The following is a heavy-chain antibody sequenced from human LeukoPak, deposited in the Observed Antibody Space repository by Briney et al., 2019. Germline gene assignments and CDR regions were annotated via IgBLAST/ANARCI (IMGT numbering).Heavy chain of an antibody. CDR3: ARAGVATWQY. CDR2: IYHSGGT. D-gene: IGHD5-12*01. CDR1: IYSISSGYY. Sequence: PSGTLSLTCTVSIYSISSGYYWGWIRQPPGKGLEWIGSIYHSGGTYYNPSLKSRVTISVDTSKNQFSLRLSTVTAADTAVYYCARAGVATWQYWGQGTLVTVSS. V-gene: IGHV4-38-2*02. J-gene: IGHJ4*02.